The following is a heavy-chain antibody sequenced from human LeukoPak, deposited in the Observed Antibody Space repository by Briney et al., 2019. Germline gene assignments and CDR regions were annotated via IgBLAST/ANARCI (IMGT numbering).Heavy chain of an antibody. CDR1: GGSISSYY. CDR2: IYYSGST. J-gene: IGHJ3*02. V-gene: IGHV4-59*01. CDR3: AREGGTIAFDI. D-gene: IGHD1-26*01. Sequence: SDTLSLTCSVSGGSISSYYWSWIRQPPGKGLEWIGYIYYSGSTNYNPSLKSRVTISVDTSKNQFSLKLSSVTAADTAVYYCAREGGTIAFDIWGQGTMVTVSS.